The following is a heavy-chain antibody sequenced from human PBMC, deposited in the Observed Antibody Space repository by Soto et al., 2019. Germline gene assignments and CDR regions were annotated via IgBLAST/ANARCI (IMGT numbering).Heavy chain of an antibody. V-gene: IGHV3-21*01. Sequence: AGGSLRLSCAASGFTFSSYSMNWVRQAPGKGLEWVSSISSSSSYIYYADSVKGRFTISRDNAKNSLYLQMNSLRAEDTAVYYCARLRLAPYYYDSSGYPDYWGQGTLVTVSS. CDR2: ISSSSSYI. D-gene: IGHD3-22*01. J-gene: IGHJ4*02. CDR3: ARLRLAPYYYDSSGYPDY. CDR1: GFTFSSYS.